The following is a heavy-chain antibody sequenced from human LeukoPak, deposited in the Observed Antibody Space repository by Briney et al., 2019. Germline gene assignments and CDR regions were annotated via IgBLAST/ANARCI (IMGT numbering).Heavy chain of an antibody. CDR3: ARSPIYYDSSGYYYGGSDY. J-gene: IGHJ4*02. CDR1: GGSFSGYY. CDR2: INHSGST. Sequence: SETLSLTCAVYGGSFSGYYWSWIRQPPGKGLEWIGEINHSGSTNYNPSLESRVTISVDTSKNQFSLKLSSVTAADTAVYYCARSPIYYDSSGYYYGGSDYWGQGTLVTVSS. V-gene: IGHV4-34*01. D-gene: IGHD3-22*01.